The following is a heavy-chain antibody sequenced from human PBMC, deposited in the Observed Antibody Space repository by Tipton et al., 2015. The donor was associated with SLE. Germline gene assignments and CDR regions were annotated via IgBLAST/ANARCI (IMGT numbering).Heavy chain of an antibody. CDR2: IYYSGTT. Sequence: TPSLTCTVSGGSISSSSYYWGWIRQPPGKGLDWIGTIYYSGTTYYNPSLKSRVTISVDTSKIQFSLKLSSVTAADTAVYYCAIGGDSGYDLWGQGTTVIVSS. V-gene: IGHV4-39*07. D-gene: IGHD5-12*01. CDR1: GGSISSSSYY. CDR3: AIGGDSGYDL. J-gene: IGHJ6*02.